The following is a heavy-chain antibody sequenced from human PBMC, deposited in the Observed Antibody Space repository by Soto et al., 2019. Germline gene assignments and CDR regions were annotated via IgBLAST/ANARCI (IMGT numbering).Heavy chain of an antibody. CDR1: GFTFSNYG. J-gene: IGHJ3*02. CDR2: IWFDGSDK. Sequence: QVQLVESGGGVVQPGRSLRLSCAASGFTFSNYGMHWVRQAPGKGLEWVALIWFDGSDKYYADSVKGRFTMSRDNSKNTVYLQMNSLRAEDTAMYYCARLYCSSHSCYSVGAFEIRGQGTMVTVSS. D-gene: IGHD2-2*01. CDR3: ARLYCSSHSCYSVGAFEI. V-gene: IGHV3-33*01.